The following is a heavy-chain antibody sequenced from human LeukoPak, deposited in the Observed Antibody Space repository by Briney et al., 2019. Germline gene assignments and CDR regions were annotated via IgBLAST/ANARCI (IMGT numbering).Heavy chain of an antibody. CDR1: GFTFSTYS. V-gene: IGHV3-21*01. CDR3: ARVGWHGVYYYYYGMDV. CDR2: ISGSSTYI. Sequence: PGGSLRLSCAAPGFTFSTYSMNWVRQAPGKGLEWVSSISGSSTYIYYADSVKGRFTISRDNARNSLYLQMNSLRAEDTAVYFCARVGWHGVYYYYYGMDVWGQGTTVTVSS. J-gene: IGHJ6*02. D-gene: IGHD2-8*01.